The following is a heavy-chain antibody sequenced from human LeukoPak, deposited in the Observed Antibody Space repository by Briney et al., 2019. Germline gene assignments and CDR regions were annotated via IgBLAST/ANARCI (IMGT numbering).Heavy chain of an antibody. CDR3: AKDKQQLVPGGADY. J-gene: IGHJ4*02. V-gene: IGHV3-53*01. D-gene: IGHD6-13*01. Sequence: GGSLRLSCAASGFTVSSNYMSWVRQAPGKGLEWVSVIYSGGSTYYADSVKGRFTISRDNSKNTLYLQMNSLRAEDTAVYYCAKDKQQLVPGGADYWGQGTLVTVSS. CDR2: IYSGGST. CDR1: GFTVSSNY.